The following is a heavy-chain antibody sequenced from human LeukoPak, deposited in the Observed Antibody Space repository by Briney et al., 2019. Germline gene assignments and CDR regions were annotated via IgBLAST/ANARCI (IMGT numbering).Heavy chain of an antibody. J-gene: IGHJ6*01. Sequence: SETLSLTCVVYDGSFSGYYWNWIRQPPGRGLGWIGEINHIGSTNYNPSPRSRVTISVDTSKNQFSLKLTSVTAADTAVYYCARGGTSCTSSSCYVPRVSSYYYYGLDVWGQGTTVTVSS. CDR3: ARGGTSCTSSSCYVPRVSSYYYYGLDV. D-gene: IGHD2-2*01. V-gene: IGHV4-34*01. CDR1: DGSFSGYY. CDR2: INHIGST.